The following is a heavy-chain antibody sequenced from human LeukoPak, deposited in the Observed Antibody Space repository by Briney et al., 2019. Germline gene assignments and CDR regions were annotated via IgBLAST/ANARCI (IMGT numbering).Heavy chain of an antibody. CDR2: ISSSSSYT. CDR3: ARGGAYDSSGYYWSYYYYYGMDV. CDR1: GFTFSDYY. V-gene: IGHV3-11*06. Sequence: KPGGSLRLSCAASGFTFSDYYMSWIRQAPGKGLEWVSYISSSSSYTNYADSVKGRFTISRDNAKNSLYLQMNSLRAEDTAVYYCARGGAYDSSGYYWSYYYYYGMDVWGQGTTVTVSS. J-gene: IGHJ6*02. D-gene: IGHD3-22*01.